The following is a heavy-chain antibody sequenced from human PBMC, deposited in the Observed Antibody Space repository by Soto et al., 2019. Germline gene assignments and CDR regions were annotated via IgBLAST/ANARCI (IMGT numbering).Heavy chain of an antibody. V-gene: IGHV4-4*07. Sequence: SETLALTCTFSGASISGFYWSWIRKSAGKGLEWIGRIYATGTTDYNPSLKSRVMMSVDTSKKQFSLKLRSVTAADTAVYYCVRDGTKNLRDWFDPWGQGISVTVSS. CDR2: IYATGTT. CDR1: GASISGFY. D-gene: IGHD1-1*01. CDR3: VRDGTKNLRDWFDP. J-gene: IGHJ5*02.